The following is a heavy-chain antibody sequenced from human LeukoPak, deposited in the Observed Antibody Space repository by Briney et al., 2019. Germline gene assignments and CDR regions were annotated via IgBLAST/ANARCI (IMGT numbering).Heavy chain of an antibody. CDR2: ISYSGST. V-gene: IGHV4-59*08. D-gene: IGHD3-10*01. Sequence: SETLSLTCTGSGGSISINYWSWIRQPPGKGLEWIGNISYSGSTNYNPSLKSRVTISVDTSKNQFSVRLTSVTAADTAVYYCARHASYGPGAFFDYWGQGALVTVSS. CDR1: GGSISINY. CDR3: ARHASYGPGAFFDY. J-gene: IGHJ4*02.